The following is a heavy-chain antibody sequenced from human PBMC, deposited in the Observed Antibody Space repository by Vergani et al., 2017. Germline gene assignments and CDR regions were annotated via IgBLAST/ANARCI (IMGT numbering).Heavy chain of an antibody. CDR3: AKDQQYYYGSGGDY. CDR1: GFTFSSYA. V-gene: IGHV3-23*01. D-gene: IGHD3-10*01. CDR2: ISGSGGST. J-gene: IGHJ4*02. Sequence: EVQLLESGGGLVQPGGSLRLSCAASGFTFSSYAMSWVRQAPGKGLEWVSAISGSGGSTYYADSVKGRFTISRDNSKNTMYLQMNSLRAEDTAVYYCAKDQQYYYGSGGDYWGQGTLVTVSS.